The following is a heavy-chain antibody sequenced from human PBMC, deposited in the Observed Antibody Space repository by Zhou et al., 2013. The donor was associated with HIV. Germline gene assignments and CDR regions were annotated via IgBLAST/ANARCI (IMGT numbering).Heavy chain of an antibody. V-gene: IGHV1-69*04. CDR1: GGTFSSYA. D-gene: IGHD4-17*01. Sequence: QVQLVQSGAEVKKPGSSVKVSCKASGGTFSSYAISWVRQAPGQGLEWMGRIIPILGIANYAQKFQGRVTITADKSTSTAYMELSSLRSEDTAVYYCARAGDYGDYAWFDPWGQGTLVTVSS. J-gene: IGHJ5*02. CDR3: ARAGDYGDYAWFDP. CDR2: IIPILGIA.